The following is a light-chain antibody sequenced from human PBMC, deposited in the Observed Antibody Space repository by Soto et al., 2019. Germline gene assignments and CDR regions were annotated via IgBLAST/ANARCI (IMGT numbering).Light chain of an antibody. CDR3: GSYSSTDTPFV. CDR1: SSDVGGYNY. V-gene: IGLV2-11*01. J-gene: IGLJ1*01. Sequence: QSVLTQPRSVSGSPGQSVTISCTGTSSDVGGYNYVSWYQQHPGKAPKLMIYDVGKRPSGVPDRFSGSKSGNTASLTISGLQAEDEADYYCGSYSSTDTPFVFGTGTKVTVL. CDR2: DVG.